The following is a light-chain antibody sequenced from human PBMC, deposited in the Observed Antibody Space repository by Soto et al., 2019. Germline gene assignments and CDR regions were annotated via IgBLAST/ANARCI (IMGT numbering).Light chain of an antibody. CDR2: GAS. J-gene: IGKJ1*01. CDR1: QSVSSSY. CDR3: QPYGSSLWT. V-gene: IGKV3-20*01. Sequence: EIVLTQSPGTLSLSPGERATLSCRASQSVSSSYLAWYQQKPGQAPRLLIYGASSRATGIPDRFSGSGSGTDFTLTISRLETEDFAVYYCQPYGSSLWTFGQGTKVDIK.